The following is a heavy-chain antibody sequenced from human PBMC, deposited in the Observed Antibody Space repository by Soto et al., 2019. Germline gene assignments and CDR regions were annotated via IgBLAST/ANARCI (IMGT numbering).Heavy chain of an antibody. CDR2: IRGRSQTA. J-gene: IGHJ5*02. Sequence: TGGSLRLSCAASGFTFSSYGMHWIRQTPGKGRESVATIRGRSQTASHADAVKGRLTISIYNSKKALYLQMNSLRVEDRAAYYCARHLWYGESVFDPWGRGTLVTVSS. D-gene: IGHD3-10*01. V-gene: IGHV3-23*01. CDR1: GFTFSSYG. CDR3: ARHLWYGESVFDP.